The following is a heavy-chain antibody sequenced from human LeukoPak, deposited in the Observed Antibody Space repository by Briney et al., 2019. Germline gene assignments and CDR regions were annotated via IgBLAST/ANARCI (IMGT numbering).Heavy chain of an antibody. CDR1: AYSFISYS. V-gene: IGHV5-51*01. Sequence: GESLKIACTSSAYSFISYSIGWVRQMRVQGLDWMGIIYPVVSDTGHSPSFPGQATTSADKSIPTAYLQWSSLNASDNAMYYCASLARHCTDGVCYVDYWGQGTLVTVSS. CDR2: IYPVVSDT. D-gene: IGHD2-8*01. CDR3: ASLARHCTDGVCYVDY. J-gene: IGHJ4*02.